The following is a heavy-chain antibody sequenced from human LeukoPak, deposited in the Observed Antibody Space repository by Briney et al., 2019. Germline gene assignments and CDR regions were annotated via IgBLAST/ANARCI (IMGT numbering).Heavy chain of an antibody. V-gene: IGHV3-21*04. D-gene: IGHD6-13*01. Sequence: SGGALRLSCAASGFTFSSYSMNWVRQAPGKGLEWVSSISSSSSYIYYADSVKGRFTISRDNAKNSLYLQMNSLRAEDTAVYYCASDLAAAGTLSYWGQGTLVTVSS. CDR1: GFTFSSYS. CDR2: ISSSSSYI. CDR3: ASDLAAAGTLSY. J-gene: IGHJ4*02.